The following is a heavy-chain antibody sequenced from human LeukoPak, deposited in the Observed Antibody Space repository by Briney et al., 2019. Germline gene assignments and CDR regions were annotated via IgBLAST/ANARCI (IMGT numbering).Heavy chain of an antibody. J-gene: IGHJ4*02. Sequence: ASVKVSCKASGYTFTGYYMHWVRQAPGHGLEWMGWINPSTGGTDYAQKFQGRVTMTRDTSISTAYMELSRVRSDDTAVYFCATFYYYDTRAFDYWGQGTLVTVSS. V-gene: IGHV1-2*02. CDR3: ATFYYYDTRAFDY. CDR2: INPSTGGT. D-gene: IGHD3-22*01. CDR1: GYTFTGYY.